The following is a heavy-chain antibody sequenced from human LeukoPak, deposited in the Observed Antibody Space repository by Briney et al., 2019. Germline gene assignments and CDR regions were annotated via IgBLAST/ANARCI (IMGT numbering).Heavy chain of an antibody. CDR1: GFTFSSFT. D-gene: IGHD6-13*01. V-gene: IGHV3-21*01. CDR3: AKEDSSSWSPNTDAFDI. CDR2: ISSSSSYI. J-gene: IGHJ3*02. Sequence: PGGSLRLSCAASGFTFSSFTMNWVRQAPGKGLEWVSSISSSSSYIYSADSVKGRFTISRDNARNSLYLRMNSLRAEDTAVYYCAKEDSSSWSPNTDAFDIWGQGTMVTVSS.